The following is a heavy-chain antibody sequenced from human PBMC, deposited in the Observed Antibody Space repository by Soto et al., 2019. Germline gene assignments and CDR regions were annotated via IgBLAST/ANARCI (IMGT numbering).Heavy chain of an antibody. J-gene: IGHJ5*02. V-gene: IGHV4-30-2*03. CDR3: ARHRGPMVRGLSRNWLDP. D-gene: IGHD3-10*01. Sequence: PSETLSLTCAVSGGSISIGGYSLSCIRQPPGKGLEWIGYMYHSGSTYYNPSLKSRVAISVDTSKNQFSLKLSSVTAADTAVCYCARHRGPMVRGLSRNWLDPWRKGTLVTVSS. CDR2: MYHSGST. CDR1: GGSISIGGYS.